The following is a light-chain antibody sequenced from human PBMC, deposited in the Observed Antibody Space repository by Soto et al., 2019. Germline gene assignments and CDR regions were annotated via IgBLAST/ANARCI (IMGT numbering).Light chain of an antibody. CDR2: HAS. CDR3: QHYNSYSEA. Sequence: DIQMTHSPSTLPAPVGDRVTITCRASQSISNWLAWYQQKPGTAPKVLIYHASNLQSGVPSRFRGSGSGTEFTLTISRLQPDDVATYYCQHYNSYSEAFGQGTKVDIK. J-gene: IGKJ1*01. V-gene: IGKV1-5*01. CDR1: QSISNW.